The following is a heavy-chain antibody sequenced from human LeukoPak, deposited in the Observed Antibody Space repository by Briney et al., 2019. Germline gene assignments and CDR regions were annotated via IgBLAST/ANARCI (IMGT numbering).Heavy chain of an antibody. CDR1: GFTFSGYG. CDR3: AKDGGSGWFDP. V-gene: IGHV3-33*06. D-gene: IGHD3-16*01. CDR2: IWYDGSNK. J-gene: IGHJ5*02. Sequence: GGSLRLSCAASGFTFSGYGMHGVRQAPGKGLEWVAVIWYDGSNKYYADSVKGRFTISRDNSKNTLYLQMNSLRAEDTAVYYCAKDGGSGWFDPWGQGTLVTVSS.